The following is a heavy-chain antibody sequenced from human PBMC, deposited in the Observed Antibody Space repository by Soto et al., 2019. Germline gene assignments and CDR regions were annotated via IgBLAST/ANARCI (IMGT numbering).Heavy chain of an antibody. V-gene: IGHV4-59*02. J-gene: IGHJ4*02. CDR1: GGSGSGYH. Sequence: QVQLQESGPRLVKPSETLSLTCTVSGGSGSGYHWYWVRQPPGKRLEWIGHIYHSGTTNYNPSLKSRITISIDTSKNQFSLKMNSVTAADTAVYYCARGQTNIWYFDHWGQGTLVTVSS. CDR2: IYHSGTT. CDR3: ARGQTNIWYFDH.